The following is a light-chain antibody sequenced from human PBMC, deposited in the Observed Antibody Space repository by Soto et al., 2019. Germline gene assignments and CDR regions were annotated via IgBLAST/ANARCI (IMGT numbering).Light chain of an antibody. CDR2: GAS. V-gene: IGKV3-20*01. Sequence: EIVLTQSPGTLSLSPGERATLSCRASQSVSSSYLAWYQQKPGKAPRLLIYGASSRATGIPDRFSGSGSGTDFTLTISSLQPEDVATYYCQRYNTGPPDTFGQGTKLEIK. CDR1: QSVSSSY. CDR3: QRYNTGPPDT. J-gene: IGKJ2*01.